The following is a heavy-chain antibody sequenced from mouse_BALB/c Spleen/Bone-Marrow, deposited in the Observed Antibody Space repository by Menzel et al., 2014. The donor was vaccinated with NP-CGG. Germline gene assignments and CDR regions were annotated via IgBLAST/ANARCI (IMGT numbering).Heavy chain of an antibody. CDR1: GFTFSSYA. V-gene: IGHV5-9-4*01. D-gene: IGHD1-2*01. J-gene: IGHJ4*01. CDR2: ISSGGSYT. CDR3: ARDHYGYYTMDY. Sequence: VQLQQSGGGLVKPGGSLKLSCAASGFTFSSYAMSWVRQSPEKRLEWVAEISSGGSYTYYPDTVTGRFTISRDNAKNTLYLEMSSLRSEDTAMYYCARDHYGYYTMDYWVKEPQSPSPQ.